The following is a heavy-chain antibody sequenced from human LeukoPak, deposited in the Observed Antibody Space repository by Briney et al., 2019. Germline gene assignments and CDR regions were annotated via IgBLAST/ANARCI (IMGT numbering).Heavy chain of an antibody. J-gene: IGHJ5*02. CDR1: GFTFSSYE. V-gene: IGHV3-21*01. CDR3: ARGPYSSSWYWWFDP. Sequence: PGGSLRLSCAASGFTFSSYEMNWVRQAPGKGLEWVSSISSSSSYIYYADSVKGRFTISRDNAKNSLYLQMNSLRAEDTAVYYCARGPYSSSWYWWFDPWGQGTLVTVSS. D-gene: IGHD6-13*01. CDR2: ISSSSSYI.